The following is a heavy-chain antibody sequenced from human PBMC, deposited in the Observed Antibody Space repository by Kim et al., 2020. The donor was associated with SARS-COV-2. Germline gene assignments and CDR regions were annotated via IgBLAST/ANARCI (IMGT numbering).Heavy chain of an antibody. CDR1: GFTLTNYD. J-gene: IGHJ3*01. D-gene: IGHD1-26*01. V-gene: IGHV3-48*03. CDR3: ARDRRKNNIVGLYPHGFDR. CDR2: ITTSGTTT. Sequence: GGSLRLSCAASGFTLTNYDIHWVRQAPGGGLEWVSSITTSGTTTHYADSVKGRFTLSRDNAKNSLYLQMDSLRVDDTAIYYCARDRRKNNIVGLYPHGFDRRGQGTMVTVSS.